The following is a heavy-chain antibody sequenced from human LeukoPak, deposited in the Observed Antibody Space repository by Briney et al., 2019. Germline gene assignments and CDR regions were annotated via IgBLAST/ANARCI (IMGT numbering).Heavy chain of an antibody. J-gene: IGHJ4*02. Sequence: GGSLRLSCAASGFTLSSYCMSLVRQAPGKGLEWVANIKQDGSEEYYVDSVKGRFTISRDNAKNSLYLQMNSLRAEDTAVYYCASERTGKVARYWGQGTLVTVSS. V-gene: IGHV3-7*05. CDR3: ASERTGKVARY. CDR2: IKQDGSEE. CDR1: GFTLSSYC. D-gene: IGHD5-12*01.